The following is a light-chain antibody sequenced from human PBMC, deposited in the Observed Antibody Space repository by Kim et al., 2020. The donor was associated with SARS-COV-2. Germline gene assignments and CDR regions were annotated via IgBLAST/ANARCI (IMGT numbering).Light chain of an antibody. V-gene: IGLV2-18*02. CDR3: SSYTNTNTLV. J-gene: IGLJ2*01. CDR2: EVT. Sequence: GQSVSISCTGTNTDVGHYNRVSWYQQPPGTAPKRLISEVTNRPSGVPDRFSGSKSGNTASLTISGLQTEDEADYFCSSYTNTNTLVFGGGTQLTVL. CDR1: NTDVGHYNR.